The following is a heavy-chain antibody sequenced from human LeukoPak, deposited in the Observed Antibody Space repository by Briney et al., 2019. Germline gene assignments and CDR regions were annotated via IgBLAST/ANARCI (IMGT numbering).Heavy chain of an antibody. CDR3: ARDTRFSDTSGYYYSRFYMDV. Sequence: SETLSLTCTVSGGFISTYYWSWIRQPAGKGLEWIGRIYSSGSTNYNPSLKSRATMSVDTSKNQFSLKLSSVNAADTAVYYCARDTRFSDTSGYYYSRFYMDVWGKGTTVTVSS. CDR1: GGFISTYY. D-gene: IGHD3-22*01. V-gene: IGHV4-4*07. J-gene: IGHJ6*03. CDR2: IYSSGST.